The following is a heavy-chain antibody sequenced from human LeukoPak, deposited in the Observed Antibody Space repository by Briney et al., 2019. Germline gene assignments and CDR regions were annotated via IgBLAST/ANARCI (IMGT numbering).Heavy chain of an antibody. J-gene: IGHJ4*02. V-gene: IGHV4-38-2*01. D-gene: IGHD3-3*01. CDR2: IYHSGST. CDR1: GYSISSGYY. CDR3: ARSGSRYDFWSGYYNDY. Sequence: SETLSLTCAVSGYSISSGYYWGWIRPPPGKGLEWIGSIYHSGSTYYNPSLKSRVTISVDTSKNQFSLKLSSVTAADTAVYYCARSGSRYDFWSGYYNDYWGQGTLVTVSS.